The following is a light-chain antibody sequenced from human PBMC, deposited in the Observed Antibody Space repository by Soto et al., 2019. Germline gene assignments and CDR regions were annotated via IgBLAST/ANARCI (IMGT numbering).Light chain of an antibody. CDR3: SSYTNSSFWV. CDR2: EVS. CDR1: SSVVGGYNY. Sequence: QSVLTQPASVSGSPGQSITISCTGTSSVVGGYNYVSWYQQHPGKAPKLMIYEVSNRPSGVSNRFSGSKSGNTASLTISGLQAEDEADYYYSSYTNSSFWVFGGGTKLTVL. J-gene: IGLJ3*02. V-gene: IGLV2-14*01.